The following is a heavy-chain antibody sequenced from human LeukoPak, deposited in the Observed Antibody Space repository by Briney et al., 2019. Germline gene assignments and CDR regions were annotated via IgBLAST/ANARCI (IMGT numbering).Heavy chain of an antibody. CDR1: DYSIGSGYY. CDR3: ARDRRFYGSGNSYYFDY. J-gene: IGHJ4*02. CDR2: MYHSGST. D-gene: IGHD3-10*01. V-gene: IGHV4-38-2*02. Sequence: SETLSLTCTVSDYSIGSGYYWGWIRQPPGKGLEWLGSMYHSGSTYYNPSLKSRVTISVDISKNQFSLRLSSMTAADTAVYYCARDRRFYGSGNSYYFDYWGQGTLVTVSS.